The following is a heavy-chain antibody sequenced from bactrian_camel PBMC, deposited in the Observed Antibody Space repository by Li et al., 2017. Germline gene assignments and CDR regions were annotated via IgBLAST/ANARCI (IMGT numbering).Heavy chain of an antibody. J-gene: IGHJ6*01. CDR1: GYTFSSDR. V-gene: IGHV3S25*01. Sequence: QLVESGGGSVQAGGSLSLSCTPSGYTFSSDRVAWFRQAPGKEREGVAAILFGGILTSIADSVKGRFTISKDNANNTVYLQMNNLKPDDTAMYYCAADSPLYGPVGPISTMTENDFADWGQGTQVTVS. CDR2: ILFGGILT. D-gene: IGHD4*01. CDR3: AADSPLYGPVGPISTMTENDFAD.